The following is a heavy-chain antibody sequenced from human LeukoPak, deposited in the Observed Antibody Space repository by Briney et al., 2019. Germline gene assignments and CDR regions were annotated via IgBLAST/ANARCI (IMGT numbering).Heavy chain of an antibody. CDR1: GGTFSSYA. Sequence: GSSVKVSCKASGGTFSSYAISWVRQAPGQGLEWMGWMNPKSGNTGYAQKFQGRVTMTRNTSISTAYMELSSLRSGDTAVYYCARGRRSGSYFARSFDYWGQGTLVTVSS. J-gene: IGHJ4*02. CDR3: ARGRRSGSYFARSFDY. V-gene: IGHV1-8*02. D-gene: IGHD3-10*01. CDR2: MNPKSGNT.